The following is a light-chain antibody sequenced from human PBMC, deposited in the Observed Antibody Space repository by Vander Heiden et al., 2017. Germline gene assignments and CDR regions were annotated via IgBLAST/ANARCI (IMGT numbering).Light chain of an antibody. CDR1: SLRSYY. J-gene: IGLJ2*01. V-gene: IGLV3-19*01. Sequence: SSELTQDPAVSVALGQTVGITCQGDSLRSYYPSWYQQKPGQAPVLVIYGKNNPASGNPDPISGSKSGNNGFLDLPWGQGGGEAGFFCNSPDRRGNRVLFGGGTKLTVL. CDR3: NSPDRRGNRVL. CDR2: GKN.